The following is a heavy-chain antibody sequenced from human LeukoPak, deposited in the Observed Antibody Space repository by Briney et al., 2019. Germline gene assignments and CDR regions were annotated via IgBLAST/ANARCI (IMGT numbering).Heavy chain of an antibody. Sequence: ASVKASCKASGYTFTGYYMHWVRQAPGQGLEWMGWINPNSGGTNYAQKFQGRVTMTRDTSISTAYMELSRLRSDDTAVYYCAREELWFGELSCLDYWGQGILVTVSS. CDR1: GYTFTGYY. D-gene: IGHD3-10*01. CDR3: AREELWFGELSCLDY. V-gene: IGHV1-2*02. J-gene: IGHJ4*02. CDR2: INPNSGGT.